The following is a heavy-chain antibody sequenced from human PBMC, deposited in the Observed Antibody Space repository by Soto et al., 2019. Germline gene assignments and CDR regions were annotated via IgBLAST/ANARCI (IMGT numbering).Heavy chain of an antibody. V-gene: IGHV3-23*01. CDR2: ISGSGGST. Sequence: GGSLRLSCAASGFTFSSYAMSWVRQAPGKGLEWVSAISGSGGSTYYADSVKGRFTISRDNSKNTLYLQMNSLRAEDTAVYYCASQVPQGPPDGDYPLDWFDPWGQGTLVTVSS. CDR1: GFTFSSYA. D-gene: IGHD4-17*01. J-gene: IGHJ5*02. CDR3: ASQVPQGPPDGDYPLDWFDP.